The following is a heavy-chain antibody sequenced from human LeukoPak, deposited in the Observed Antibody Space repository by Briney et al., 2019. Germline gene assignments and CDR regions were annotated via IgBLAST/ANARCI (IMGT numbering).Heavy chain of an antibody. D-gene: IGHD5-24*01. Sequence: GGSLRLSCAASGFTFSSYWMHWVRQAPGKGLVWVSRINSDGSSTSYADSVKGRFTISRDNAKNTLYLQMNSLRAEDTAVYYCASGSRRDGYNFVTDWGQGTLDTVSS. CDR2: INSDGSST. CDR1: GFTFSSYW. V-gene: IGHV3-74*01. CDR3: ASGSRRDGYNFVTD. J-gene: IGHJ4*02.